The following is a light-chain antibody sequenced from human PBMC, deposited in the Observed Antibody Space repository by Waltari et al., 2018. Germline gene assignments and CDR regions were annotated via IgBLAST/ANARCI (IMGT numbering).Light chain of an antibody. J-gene: IGKJ4*01. CDR2: AAS. Sequence: DIQLTQSPSFLSASVGDRVTITCRASQGISSYLTWFQQKPGKAPTLLIYAASTLQSGVPSRFSGSGSGTEFTLTISSLQPEDFATYYCHQVNTYPLTFGGGTKVEIK. CDR1: QGISSY. V-gene: IGKV1-9*01. CDR3: HQVNTYPLT.